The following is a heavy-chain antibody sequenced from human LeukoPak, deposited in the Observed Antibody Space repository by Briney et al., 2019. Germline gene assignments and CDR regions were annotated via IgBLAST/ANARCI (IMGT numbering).Heavy chain of an antibody. J-gene: IGHJ4*02. CDR2: ISSSGSTI. CDR1: GFTFSSYE. CDR3: ARDLWDFWSGFDY. Sequence: GGSPRLSCAASGFTFSSYEMTWVRQAPGKGLEWVSYISSSGSTIYYADSVKGRFTISRGNAKNSLYLQMNSLRAEDTAVYYCARDLWDFWSGFDYWGQGTLVTVSS. D-gene: IGHD3-3*01. V-gene: IGHV3-48*03.